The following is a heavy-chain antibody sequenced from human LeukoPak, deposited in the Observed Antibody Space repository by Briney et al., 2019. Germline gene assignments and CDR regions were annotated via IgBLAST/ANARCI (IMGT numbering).Heavy chain of an antibody. D-gene: IGHD3-22*01. CDR2: IKSKTDGGTT. Sequence: GGSLRLSCAASGFTFSNAWMSWVRQAPGKGLEWVGRIKSKTDGGTTDYAAPVKGRFTISRDDSKNTLYLQMNSLKTEDTAVYYCTTPKTMIDYYGMDVWGQGTTVTVSS. CDR1: GFTFSNAW. CDR3: TTPKTMIDYYGMDV. J-gene: IGHJ6*02. V-gene: IGHV3-15*01.